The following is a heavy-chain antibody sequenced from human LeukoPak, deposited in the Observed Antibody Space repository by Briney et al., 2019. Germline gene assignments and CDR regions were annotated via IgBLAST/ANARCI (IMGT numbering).Heavy chain of an antibody. CDR1: GFTFSSYE. V-gene: IGHV3-30*18. Sequence: SLRLSCAASGFTFSSYEMNWVRQAPGKGLEWVAVISYDGSNKYYADSVKGRFTISRDNSKNTLYLQMNSLRAEDTAVYYCAKDWGNWGYGYYFDHWGQGTLVTVSS. D-gene: IGHD7-27*01. J-gene: IGHJ4*02. CDR2: ISYDGSNK. CDR3: AKDWGNWGYGYYFDH.